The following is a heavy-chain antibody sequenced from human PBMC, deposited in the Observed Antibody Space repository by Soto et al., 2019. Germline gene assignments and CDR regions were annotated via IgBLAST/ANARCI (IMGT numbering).Heavy chain of an antibody. V-gene: IGHV3-30-3*01. CDR3: ARGSTWIQLWSYNWFDP. D-gene: IGHD5-18*01. CDR2: ISYDGSNK. J-gene: IGHJ5*02. Sequence: QVQLVESGGGVVQPGRSLRLSCAASGFTFSSYAMHWVRQAPGTGLEWVAVISYDGSNKYYADSVKGRFTIARDNPKNTLYLQMNSLRAEDTAVYYCARGSTWIQLWSYNWFDPWGQGTLVTVSA. CDR1: GFTFSSYA.